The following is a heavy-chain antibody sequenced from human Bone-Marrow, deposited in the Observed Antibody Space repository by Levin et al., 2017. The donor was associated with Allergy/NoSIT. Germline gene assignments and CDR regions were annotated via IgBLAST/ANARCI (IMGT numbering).Heavy chain of an antibody. CDR3: ARINQASGFKNWFDP. J-gene: IGHJ5*02. V-gene: IGHV4-4*02. D-gene: IGHD6-25*01. CDR2: INQRGTA. Sequence: SETLSLTCDVSGVSIDTYYWWTWVRQPPGKGLQWIGDINQRGTATYNSSLRRRVVMSVDKSRNQFSLMVNSVTAADTAVYYCARINQASGFKNWFDPWGPGILVAVS. CDR1: GVSIDTYYW.